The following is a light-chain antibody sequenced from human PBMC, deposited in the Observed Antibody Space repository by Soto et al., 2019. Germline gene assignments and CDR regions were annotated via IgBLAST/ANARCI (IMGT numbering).Light chain of an antibody. J-gene: IGKJ1*01. Sequence: EIVMTQSPATVSVSPLEIATLSCMASETVSSNLAWYQQKLGQAPRLLIYGASTRATGIPARFSGSGSGTEFTLTISSLQSEDFAVYYCQQYNNWPRTFGQGTKVDIK. V-gene: IGKV3-15*01. CDR3: QQYNNWPRT. CDR1: ETVSSN. CDR2: GAS.